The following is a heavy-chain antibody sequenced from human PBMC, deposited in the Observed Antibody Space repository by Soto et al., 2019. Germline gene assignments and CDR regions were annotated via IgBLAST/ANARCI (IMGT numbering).Heavy chain of an antibody. CDR2: IDRSGST. V-gene: IGHV4-31*03. CDR1: GVSVSSGDYY. J-gene: IGHJ6*02. CDR3: ARDSGGNSENYYGLDV. D-gene: IGHD1-1*01. Sequence: QVQLQESGPGLVKPSQTLSLSCNVYGVSVSSGDYYWSGIRQHAGGGLEWIGYIDRSGSTYYKPSLRGRVIMSVDTSTNQIYLRLLSVTAADTAMYYCARDSGGNSENYYGLDVWGHGTTVTVSS.